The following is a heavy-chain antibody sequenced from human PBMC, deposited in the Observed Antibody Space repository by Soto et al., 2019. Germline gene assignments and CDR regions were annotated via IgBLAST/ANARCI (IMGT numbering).Heavy chain of an antibody. V-gene: IGHV1-2*02. Sequence: ASVKVSCKASGYTFTGYYMHWVRQAPGQGLEWMGWINPNSGGTNYAQKFQGRVTMTRDTSISTAYMELSRLRSDDTAVYYCARSEDYWGSDRLPFDYWGQGTLVTVSS. D-gene: IGHD3-16*02. CDR1: GYTFTGYY. J-gene: IGHJ4*02. CDR3: ARSEDYWGSDRLPFDY. CDR2: INPNSGGT.